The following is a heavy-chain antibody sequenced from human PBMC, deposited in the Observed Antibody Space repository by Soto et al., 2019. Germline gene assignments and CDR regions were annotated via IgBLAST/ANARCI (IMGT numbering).Heavy chain of an antibody. J-gene: IGHJ6*02. Sequence: EVQLLESGGGLVQPGGSLRLSCAASGFTFRDYAMTWVRQAPGRGLAWVSSISGTGGSTYYADSVKGRFTISRDNSKNTLYLQMNSLRAEDTAVYYCAKGGTSRADAMDVWGQETTVTVSS. V-gene: IGHV3-23*01. CDR1: GFTFRDYA. CDR2: ISGTGGST. D-gene: IGHD3-16*01. CDR3: AKGGTSRADAMDV.